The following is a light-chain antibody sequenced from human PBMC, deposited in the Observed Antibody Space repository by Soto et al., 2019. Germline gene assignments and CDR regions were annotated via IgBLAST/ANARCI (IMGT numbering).Light chain of an antibody. Sequence: DIVMTQSPDSLAVSLGERATINCKSSQSVLYSSNNKNYLAWYQHRPGQPPKLLIYWASTRESGVPDRFSGSGSGTDFTLTISSLQAEYVAVYYCQQYYSTLYTFGQGTKLEIK. J-gene: IGKJ2*01. CDR2: WAS. CDR3: QQYYSTLYT. CDR1: QSVLYSSNNKNY. V-gene: IGKV4-1*01.